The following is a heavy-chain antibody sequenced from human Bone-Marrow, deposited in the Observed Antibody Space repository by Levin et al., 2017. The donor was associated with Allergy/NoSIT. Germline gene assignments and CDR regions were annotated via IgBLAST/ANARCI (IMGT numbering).Heavy chain of an antibody. Sequence: HSGGSLRLSCAASGFTLSSYAMSWVRQAPGKGLEWVSSIRGASSDTFYADSVKGRFTISRDSSKNTVYLQMNSLRGEDTAVYYCAKLRGTSPADDYGHWGQGTLVTVSS. CDR1: GFTLSSYA. J-gene: IGHJ4*02. D-gene: IGHD4-17*01. CDR3: AKLRGTSPADDYGH. CDR2: IRGASSDT. V-gene: IGHV3-23*01.